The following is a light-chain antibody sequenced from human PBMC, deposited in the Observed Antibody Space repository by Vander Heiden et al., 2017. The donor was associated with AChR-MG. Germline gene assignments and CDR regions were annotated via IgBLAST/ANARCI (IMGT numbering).Light chain of an antibody. CDR1: QSTGNW. Sequence: DIQVTQSPSSLSASVGDRVTITCRASQSTGNWLAWYQQKPGKAPRLLIYRASSLQSGVPSRFSGGGSGTEFTLTISSLQPDDFATYYCQYDNYFWTFGPGTRVDLK. CDR3: QYDNYFWT. CDR2: RAS. V-gene: IGKV1-5*01. J-gene: IGKJ1*01.